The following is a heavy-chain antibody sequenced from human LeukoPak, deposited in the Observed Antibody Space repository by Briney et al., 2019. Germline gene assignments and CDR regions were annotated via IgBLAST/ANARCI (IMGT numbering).Heavy chain of an antibody. CDR1: GYSFTNYW. V-gene: IGHV5-51*01. CDR2: IYPGDSDT. Sequence: GESLKISCKGSGYSFTNYWIGWVRQMPGKGLEWMGIIYPGDSDTRYSPSFQGQVTISADKSISTAYLQWSSLKASDTAIYFCARRTSANWFDPWSQGTLVTVSS. D-gene: IGHD1-7*01. CDR3: ARRTSANWFDP. J-gene: IGHJ5*02.